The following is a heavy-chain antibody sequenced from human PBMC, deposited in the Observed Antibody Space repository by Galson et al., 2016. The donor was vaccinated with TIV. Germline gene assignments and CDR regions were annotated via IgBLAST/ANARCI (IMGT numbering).Heavy chain of an antibody. J-gene: IGHJ6*02. CDR1: GFSLRTSGLC. V-gene: IGHV2-70*11. Sequence: PALVKPTQTLTLTCSFSGFSLRTSGLCVSWIRQPPGKALEWLARVDWDGDNSYSASLKTRVSISKDTSKNQVVLTMTNMDQVDTGTYYCARNSGHYYGMDVWGQGTTVTFSS. CDR2: VDWDGDN. CDR3: ARNSGHYYGMDV.